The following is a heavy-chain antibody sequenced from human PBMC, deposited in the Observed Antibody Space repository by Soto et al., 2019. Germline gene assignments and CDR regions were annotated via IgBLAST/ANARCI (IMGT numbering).Heavy chain of an antibody. D-gene: IGHD1-7*01. J-gene: IGHJ4*02. CDR2: ISAYNGNT. CDR1: GYTFTSYG. Sequence: ASVKVSCKASGYTFTSYGISWVRQAPGQGLEWMGWISAYNGNTNYAQKLQGRVTMTTDTSTSTAYMELRSLRSDDTAVYYCARGKYNWNYRGDFDYWGQGTLVTVSS. CDR3: ARGKYNWNYRGDFDY. V-gene: IGHV1-18*01.